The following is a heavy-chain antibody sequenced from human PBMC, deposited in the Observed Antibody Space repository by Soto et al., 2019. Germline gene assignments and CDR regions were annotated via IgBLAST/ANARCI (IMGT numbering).Heavy chain of an antibody. J-gene: IGHJ4*02. CDR2: ISSTTNYI. CDR3: ARESEDLTSTFDS. Sequence: EVQLVESGGGLVKPGGSLRLSCAASGFTFTRYSMNWVRQAPGKVLEWVSSISSTTNYIYYADSMKGRFTVSRDNAKNSVYLDMTSLSAEDTAVYYCARESEDLTSTFDSWGQGTLVTVSS. CDR1: GFTFTRYS. V-gene: IGHV3-21*01.